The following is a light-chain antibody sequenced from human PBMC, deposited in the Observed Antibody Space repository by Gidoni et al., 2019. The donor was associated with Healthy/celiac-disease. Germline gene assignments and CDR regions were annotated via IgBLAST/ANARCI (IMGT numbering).Light chain of an antibody. J-gene: IGKJ4*01. CDR3: QQRSNV. Sequence: IVLTQSPATLSLSPGERATLSCRASQSVSSYLAWYQQKPGQAPRLLIYDASNRATGIPARFSGSGSGTDFTLTISSLEPEDFAVYYCQQRSNVFGGGTKVEIK. CDR2: DAS. CDR1: QSVSSY. V-gene: IGKV3-11*01.